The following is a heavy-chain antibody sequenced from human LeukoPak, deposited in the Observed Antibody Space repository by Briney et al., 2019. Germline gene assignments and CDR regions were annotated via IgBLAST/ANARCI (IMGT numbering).Heavy chain of an antibody. D-gene: IGHD3-16*02. J-gene: IGHJ4*02. CDR3: AKLPLHDNVWGSYQGGWVNF. V-gene: IGHV3-23*01. Sequence: GGSLRLSCAASGFTFSSYTMSWVRQAPGKGLEWVSVISGSCGSTFYADSVKGRFTISRDNSKNTLYLQMNSLRAEDTAKYYCAKLPLHDNVWGSYQGGWVNFWGQGTLVTVSS. CDR1: GFTFSSYT. CDR2: ISGSCGST.